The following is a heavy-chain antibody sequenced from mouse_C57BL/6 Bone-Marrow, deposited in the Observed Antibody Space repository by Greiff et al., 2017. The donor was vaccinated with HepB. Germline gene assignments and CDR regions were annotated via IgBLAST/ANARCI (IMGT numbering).Heavy chain of an antibody. V-gene: IGHV5-6*01. CDR3: TRVTAY. D-gene: IGHD2-1*01. CDR1: GFTFSSYG. J-gene: IGHJ3*01. Sequence: EVQGVESGGDLVKPGGSLKLSCAASGFTFSSYGMSWVRQTPDKRLEWVATISSGGSYTYYPDSVKGRFTISRDNAKNNLYLQMSSLKSEDTAMYYCTRVTAYWGQGTLVTVSA. CDR2: ISSGGSYT.